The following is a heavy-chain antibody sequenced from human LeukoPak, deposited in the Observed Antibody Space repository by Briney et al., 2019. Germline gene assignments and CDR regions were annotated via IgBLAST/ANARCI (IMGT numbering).Heavy chain of an antibody. CDR1: GGSISSHY. D-gene: IGHD3-22*01. J-gene: IGHJ4*02. Sequence: PSETLSLTCTVSGGSISSHYWSWIRQPPGKGLEWIGYIYYSGSTNYNPSLKSRVTILVDMSKKKFSLKLSSVTAADTALYYCARGDDSSGYHDYWGQGTLVTVSS. CDR3: ARGDDSSGYHDY. CDR2: IYYSGST. V-gene: IGHV4-59*11.